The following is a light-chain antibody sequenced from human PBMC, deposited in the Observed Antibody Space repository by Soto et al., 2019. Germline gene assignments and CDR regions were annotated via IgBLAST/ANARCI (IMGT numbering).Light chain of an antibody. CDR1: TSDVGGYDY. Sequence: QSVLTQPPSASGSPGQSVTISCTGTTSDVGGYDYVSWYQQHPGKAPKLMIYEVSKRPSGVPDRFSGSKSGSTASLTVSGLQAEDEADYYCSSYADSNNLVVFGGGTKLTVL. CDR3: SSYADSNNLVV. V-gene: IGLV2-8*01. J-gene: IGLJ2*01. CDR2: EVS.